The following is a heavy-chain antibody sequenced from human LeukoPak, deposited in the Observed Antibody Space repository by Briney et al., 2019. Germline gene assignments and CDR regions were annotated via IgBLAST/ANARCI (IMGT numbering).Heavy chain of an antibody. J-gene: IGHJ4*02. CDR3: AGSAARSGTFDY. Sequence: PSETLSLTCAVYGGSFSGYYWSWIRQPPGKGLEWIGEINHSGSTNYNPSLKSRVTISVDTSKNQFSLKLSSVTAADTAVYYCAGSAARSGTFDYWGQGTLVTVSS. V-gene: IGHV4-34*09. CDR1: GGSFSGYY. D-gene: IGHD1-14*01. CDR2: INHSGST.